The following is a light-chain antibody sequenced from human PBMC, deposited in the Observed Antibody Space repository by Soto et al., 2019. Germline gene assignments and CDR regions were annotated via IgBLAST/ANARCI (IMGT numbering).Light chain of an antibody. CDR3: TSYAGSYADVV. Sequence: QSALTQPPSASGSPGRSVTISCTGASSDFGATNYVSWYQQHPGKAPKLMIFEVTKRPSGVPDRFSGSKSGNTASLTVSGLQAEDEAHYYCTSYAGSYADVVFGGGTKLTVL. CDR2: EVT. J-gene: IGLJ2*01. V-gene: IGLV2-8*01. CDR1: SSDFGATNY.